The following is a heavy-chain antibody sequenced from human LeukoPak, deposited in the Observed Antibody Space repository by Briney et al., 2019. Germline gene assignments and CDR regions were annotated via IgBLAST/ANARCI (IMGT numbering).Heavy chain of an antibody. CDR3: ARIYGDFTAYYFDY. D-gene: IGHD4-17*01. V-gene: IGHV3-11*04. CDR1: GFTFSDYY. Sequence: NPGGSLRLSCAASGFTFSDYYMSWIRQAPGKGLEWVSYISSSGSTIYYADSVKGRFTISRDNAKNSLYLQMNSLRAEDTAVYYCARIYGDFTAYYFDYWGQGTLVTVSS. CDR2: ISSSGSTI. J-gene: IGHJ4*02.